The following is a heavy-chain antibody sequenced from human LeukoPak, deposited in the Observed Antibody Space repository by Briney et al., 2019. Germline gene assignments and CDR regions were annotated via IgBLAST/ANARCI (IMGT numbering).Heavy chain of an antibody. CDR2: IIPIFGTA. V-gene: IGHV1-69*01. CDR1: GGTFSSYA. CDR3: ASMGSGYYYDTLGY. D-gene: IGHD3-22*01. Sequence: GSSVKVSCKASGGTFSSYAISWVRQAPGQGLEWMGGIIPIFGTANYAQKFQGRVTITADESTSTAYMELSSLRSEDTAVYYCASMGSGYYYDTLGYWGQGTLVTVSS. J-gene: IGHJ4*02.